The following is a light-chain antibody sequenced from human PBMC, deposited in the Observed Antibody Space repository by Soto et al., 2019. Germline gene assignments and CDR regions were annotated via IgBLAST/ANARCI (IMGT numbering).Light chain of an antibody. CDR2: KDS. J-gene: IGLJ3*02. CDR1: VLAKKY. CDR3: SSAADNMGV. V-gene: IGLV3-27*01. Sequence: SYELTQPSSVSVSPGQTARITCSGDVLAKKYARWFQQKSGQAPVLVIYKDSERPSGIPERFSGSSSGTTGTLTVSGAQVEDEADYYCSSAADNMGVFGGGTKLTVL.